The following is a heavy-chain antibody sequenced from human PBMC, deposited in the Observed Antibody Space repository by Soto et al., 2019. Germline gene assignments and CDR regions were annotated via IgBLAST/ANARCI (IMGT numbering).Heavy chain of an antibody. CDR3: AREAPYFDFWGGTSTVFDY. D-gene: IGHD3-3*01. Sequence: QVQLVESGGGLVKPGGSLRLSCTVSGFTFSDFDMSWIRQAPGKGLEWVSYISDSGSAIYYADSMKGRFTISRDNAKNSLFLQMNSLRAEDTAVYYCAREAPYFDFWGGTSTVFDYWGKGTLVTVSS. CDR2: ISDSGSAI. CDR1: GFTFSDFD. V-gene: IGHV3-11*01. J-gene: IGHJ4*02.